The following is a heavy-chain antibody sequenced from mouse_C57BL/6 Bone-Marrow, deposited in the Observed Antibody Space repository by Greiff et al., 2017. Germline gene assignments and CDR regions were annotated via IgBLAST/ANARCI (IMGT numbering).Heavy chain of an antibody. CDR1: GFTFSDYG. J-gene: IGHJ4*01. Sequence: DVQLVESGGGLVKPGGSLKLSCAASGFTFSDYGMHWVRQAPEKGLEWVAYISSGSSTIYYADTVKGRFTISRDNAKNTLFLQMTSLRSEDTAMYYCARYDWYYAMDYWGQGTSVTVSS. CDR2: ISSGSSTI. D-gene: IGHD2-12*01. V-gene: IGHV5-17*01. CDR3: ARYDWYYAMDY.